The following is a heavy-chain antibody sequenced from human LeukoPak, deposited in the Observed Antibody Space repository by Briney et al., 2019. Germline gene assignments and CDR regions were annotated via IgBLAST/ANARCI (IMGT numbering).Heavy chain of an antibody. J-gene: IGHJ4*02. D-gene: IGHD3-22*01. Sequence: NPSETLSLPCTVSGGSISSGSYSWSWIRQPAGKGLEWIGGIYTSGSTNYNPSLKSRVTISVDTSKNQFSLKLSSVTAADTAVYYCAREEAQYYYDSSGYFDYWGQGTLVTVSS. CDR2: IYTSGST. CDR3: AREEAQYYYDSSGYFDY. CDR1: GGSISSGSYS. V-gene: IGHV4-61*02.